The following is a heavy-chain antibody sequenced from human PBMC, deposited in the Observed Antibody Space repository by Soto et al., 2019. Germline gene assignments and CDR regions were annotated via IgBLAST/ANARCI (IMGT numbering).Heavy chain of an antibody. D-gene: IGHD1-26*01. CDR2: TYYRSKWYN. Sequence: SLSLTFAITGDSVCSTSAAWTCISQSPSRGLEWLGRTYYRSKWYNDYAVSVKSRITINPDTSKNQFSLQLNSVTPEDTAVYYCARGELRRFYYYYGMDVWGQGTTVTVSS. V-gene: IGHV6-1*01. CDR3: ARGELRRFYYYYGMDV. J-gene: IGHJ6*02. CDR1: GDSVCSTSAA.